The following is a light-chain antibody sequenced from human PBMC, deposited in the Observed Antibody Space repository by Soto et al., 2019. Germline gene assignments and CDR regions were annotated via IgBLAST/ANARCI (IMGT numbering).Light chain of an antibody. CDR3: QQYNNWPPT. CDR1: QSVSSN. CDR2: GAS. J-gene: IGKJ2*01. Sequence: EIVMTQSPATLSVSPGERATLSCRASQSVSSNLAWYQQKPGQAPRLLIYGASTRATGIPARFSGSGSGTEFTLTISSLHSEDFAVYYCQQYNNWPPTFGKGTKLEIK. V-gene: IGKV3-15*01.